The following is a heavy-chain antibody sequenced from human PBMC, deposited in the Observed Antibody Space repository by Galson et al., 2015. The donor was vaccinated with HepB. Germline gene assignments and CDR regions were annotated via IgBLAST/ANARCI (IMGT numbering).Heavy chain of an antibody. CDR1: GLNISDNY. J-gene: IGHJ5*01. CDR2: IFTGGAT. D-gene: IGHD4/OR15-4a*01. Sequence: SLRLSCAGSGLNISDNYMSWVRQAPGKGLEWVSIIFTGGATYYAGSVRGRFTISRHTSKNTLYLQMNSLRPEDTAVYYCVRDEGAGWFDSWGQGALVTVSS. V-gene: IGHV3-53*04. CDR3: VRDEGAGWFDS.